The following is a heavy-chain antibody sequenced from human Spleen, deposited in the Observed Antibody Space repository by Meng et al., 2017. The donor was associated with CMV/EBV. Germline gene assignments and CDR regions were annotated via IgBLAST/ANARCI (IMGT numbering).Heavy chain of an antibody. CDR2: IYSGGST. CDR3: ASLFTVFSLTYYYGMDV. V-gene: IGHV3-53*01. CDR1: GFTVSSNY. D-gene: IGHD4-11*01. J-gene: IGHJ6*02. Sequence: GGSLRLSCAASGFTVSSNYMSWVRQAPGKGLEWVSVIYSGGSTYYADSVKGRFTISRDNAKNSLYLQMNSLRAEDTAVYYCASLFTVFSLTYYYGMDVWGQGATVTVSS.